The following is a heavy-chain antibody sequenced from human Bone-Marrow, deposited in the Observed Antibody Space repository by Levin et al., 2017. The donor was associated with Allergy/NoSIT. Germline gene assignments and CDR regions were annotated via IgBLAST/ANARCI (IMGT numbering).Heavy chain of an antibody. CDR1: GYTFTSFG. V-gene: IGHV1-18*01. Sequence: GESLKISCKASGYTFTSFGISWVRQAPGQGLEWMGWISGYNDNTNYAQKLQGRVTMTTDTSTSTAYMELRSLRSDDTAVYYCARDRRDGNGWYAWTYWGQGTLVTVSS. CDR3: ARDRRDGNGWYAWTY. J-gene: IGHJ4*02. D-gene: IGHD6-19*01. CDR2: ISGYNDNT.